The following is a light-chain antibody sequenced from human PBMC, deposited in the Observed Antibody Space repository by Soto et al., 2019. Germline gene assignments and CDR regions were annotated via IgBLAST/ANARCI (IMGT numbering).Light chain of an antibody. CDR3: QQSYSNPPT. V-gene: IGKV1-39*01. CDR2: AAS. Sequence: DIQMTQSPSSLSASVGDRVTITCRASQSISSYLNWYQQKPGRAPKLLIYAASSLQSGVPSRFSGSGSGTDFTLTISSLQVEDFATYYCQQSYSNPPTFGGGTKGDIK. J-gene: IGKJ4*01. CDR1: QSISSY.